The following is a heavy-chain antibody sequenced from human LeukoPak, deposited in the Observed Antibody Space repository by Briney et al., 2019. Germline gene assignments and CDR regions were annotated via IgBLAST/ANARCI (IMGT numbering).Heavy chain of an antibody. J-gene: IGHJ4*02. CDR3: ARVWVPTPIHYFDY. D-gene: IGHD2-2*01. CDR2: VNTATGNT. Sequence: ASVKVSCKTSGYSFTIYDINWLRQAPGQGPEWMGWVNTATGNTGYAQKFQGRVSMTRDTSRTTAYMELRSLTSEDTAVYFCARVWVPTPIHYFDYWGQGSLVTVSP. V-gene: IGHV1-8*01. CDR1: GYSFTIYD.